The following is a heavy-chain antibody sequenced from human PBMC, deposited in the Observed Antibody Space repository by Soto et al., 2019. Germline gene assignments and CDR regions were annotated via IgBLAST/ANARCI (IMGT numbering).Heavy chain of an antibody. D-gene: IGHD6-19*01. CDR1: GDTVTKYG. V-gene: IGHV1-18*01. CDR3: ASATSIAVAGKET. CDR2: ISFYNGHT. Sequence: QVQWVQSGGEVKKPGASVKVSCKASGDTVTKYGISWVRQAPGQGLEWLGWISFYNGHTNYALKFQDRITFTTDTSTSSASMELRSLTSADTAVYYCASATSIAVAGKETWGQGTLVTVSS. J-gene: IGHJ4*02.